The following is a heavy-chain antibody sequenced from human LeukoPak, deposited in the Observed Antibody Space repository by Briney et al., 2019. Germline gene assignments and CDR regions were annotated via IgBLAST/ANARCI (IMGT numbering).Heavy chain of an antibody. CDR3: ARRGTYLVR. V-gene: IGHV4-34*01. Sequence: SETLSLTCAVYGGSFSAYYWSWIRQPPGKGLEWIGEINHSGSTNYNPSLKSRVTISVDTSRNQFSLKLSSVTAADTAVYYCARRGTYLVRWGQGTLVTVSS. J-gene: IGHJ4*02. CDR1: GGSFSAYY. D-gene: IGHD1-26*01. CDR2: INHSGST.